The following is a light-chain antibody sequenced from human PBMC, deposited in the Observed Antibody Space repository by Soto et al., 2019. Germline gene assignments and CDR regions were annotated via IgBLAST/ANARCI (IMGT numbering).Light chain of an antibody. CDR1: QSVSSY. CDR3: QQRSTWPPT. Sequence: EIELTQSPATPSLSPGERATLSCRASQSVSSYLAWYQQKPGQAPRLLIYDASNRATGIPARFSGSGSGTDFTLAISSLEPEDFAVYYCQQRSTWPPTFGQGTKVDIK. V-gene: IGKV3-11*01. CDR2: DAS. J-gene: IGKJ1*01.